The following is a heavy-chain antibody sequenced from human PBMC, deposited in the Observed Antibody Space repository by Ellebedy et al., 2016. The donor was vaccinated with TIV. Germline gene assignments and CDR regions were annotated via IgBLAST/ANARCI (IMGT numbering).Heavy chain of an antibody. CDR3: ARGGYDILTGYSHYYGMDV. V-gene: IGHV3-30*03. J-gene: IGHJ6*02. D-gene: IGHD3-9*01. Sequence: GESLKISCAASGFTFSSYGMHWVRQAPGKGLEWVAVISYDGSNKYYADSVKGRFTISRDNSKNTLYLQMNSLRAEDTAVYYCARGGYDILTGYSHYYGMDVWGQGTTVTVSS. CDR1: GFTFSSYG. CDR2: ISYDGSNK.